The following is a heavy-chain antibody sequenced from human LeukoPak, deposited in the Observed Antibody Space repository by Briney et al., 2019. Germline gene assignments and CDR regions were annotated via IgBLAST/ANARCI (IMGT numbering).Heavy chain of an antibody. CDR2: INTAGDT. J-gene: IGHJ3*01. CDR1: GFTFSRHD. CDR3: TREDPGNIDAFDF. Sequence: GGSLRLSCAVSGFTFSRHDMHWVRQASGKGLEWVSGINTAGDTYYGGSVKGRFTISRENAKNSLYLQMNSLRAGDTAVYYCTREDPGNIDAFDFWGRGTMVTVSS. V-gene: IGHV3-13*04.